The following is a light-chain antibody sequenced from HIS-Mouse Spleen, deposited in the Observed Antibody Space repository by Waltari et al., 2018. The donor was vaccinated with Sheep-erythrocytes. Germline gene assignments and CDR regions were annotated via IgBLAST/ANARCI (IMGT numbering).Light chain of an antibody. CDR2: DVS. J-gene: IGLJ1*01. CDR3: CSYAGSYNHV. CDR1: SSDVGVYNS. V-gene: IGLV2-11*01. Sequence: QSALTQPRSVSGSPGQSVTISCTGTSSDVGVYNSVSWYQQHPGKAPKLIIYDVSKRPSGVPDRFSGSKSGNTASLTISGLQAEDEADYYCCSYAGSYNHVFATGTKVTVL.